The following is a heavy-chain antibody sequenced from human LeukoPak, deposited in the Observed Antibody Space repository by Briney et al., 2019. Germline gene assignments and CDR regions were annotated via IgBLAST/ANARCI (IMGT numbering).Heavy chain of an antibody. CDR3: ARRLKNPRGIDY. Sequence: GESLEISCKASGYSFTSYWIAWVRQMPGKGLEWMGIIYPGDSDTTYSPSFQGQVTISADKSISTAYLQWSSLKASDTAIYYCARRLKNPRGIDYWGQGTLVTVSS. D-gene: IGHD1-14*01. CDR2: IYPGDSDT. CDR1: GYSFTSYW. V-gene: IGHV5-51*01. J-gene: IGHJ4*02.